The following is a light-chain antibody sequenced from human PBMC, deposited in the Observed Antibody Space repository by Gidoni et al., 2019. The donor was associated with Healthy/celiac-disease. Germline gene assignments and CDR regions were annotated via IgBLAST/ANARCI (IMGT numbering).Light chain of an antibody. Sequence: DIVMTQSPDSLAVSLGERATINCKSSQSVLYSSNNNNYLAWYQQKPGQPPKLLIYWASTRESGVPARFSGSGSGTDFTLTISSLQAEDVAVYYCQQYYSTPLTFGRGTKVEIK. J-gene: IGKJ4*01. V-gene: IGKV4-1*01. CDR1: QSVLYSSNNNNY. CDR2: WAS. CDR3: QQYYSTPLT.